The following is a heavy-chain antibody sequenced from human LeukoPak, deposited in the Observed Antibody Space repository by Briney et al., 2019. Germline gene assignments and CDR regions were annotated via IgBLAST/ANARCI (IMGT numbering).Heavy chain of an antibody. CDR3: AHTNISSGFQH. Sequence: SGPTLVKPTQTLTLTCTFSGFSLSTSGVGVGWIRQPPGKALEWLALIFWDDDKRYSPSLKSRLTFTNDTSKNQVVLTMTNMDPADTATYYCAHTNISSGFQHWGQGTLVTVSS. V-gene: IGHV2-5*02. CDR1: GFSLSTSGVG. J-gene: IGHJ1*01. CDR2: IFWDDDK. D-gene: IGHD3-3*02.